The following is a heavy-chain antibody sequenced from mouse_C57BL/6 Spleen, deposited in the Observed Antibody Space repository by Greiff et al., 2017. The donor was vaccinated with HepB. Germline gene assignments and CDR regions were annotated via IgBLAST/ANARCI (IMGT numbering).Heavy chain of an antibody. V-gene: IGHV1-82*01. D-gene: IGHD1-1*01. CDR1: GYAFSSSW. CDR3: ARGVYCGSSYYYAMDY. J-gene: IGHJ4*01. CDR2: IYPGDGDT. Sequence: VKLQQSGPELVKPGASVKISCKASGYAFSSSWMNWVKQRPGKGLEWIGRIYPGDGDTNYNGKFKGKATLTADKSSSTAYMQLSSLTSEDSAVYSCARGVYCGSSYYYAMDYWGQGTSVTVSS.